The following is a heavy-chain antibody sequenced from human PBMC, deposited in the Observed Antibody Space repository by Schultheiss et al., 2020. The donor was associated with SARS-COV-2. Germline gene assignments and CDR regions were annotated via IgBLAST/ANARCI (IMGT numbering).Heavy chain of an antibody. D-gene: IGHD3-3*01. CDR3: AREGILRFLEWPQRLYYYMDV. CDR1: GGSISSYY. J-gene: IGHJ6*03. CDR2: IYHSGST. V-gene: IGHV4-59*12. Sequence: SETLSLTCTVSGGSISSYYWGWIRQPPGKGLEWIGYIYHSGSTNYNPSLKSRVTISVDTSKNQFSLKLSSVTAADTAVYYCAREGILRFLEWPQRLYYYMDVWGKGTTVTVSS.